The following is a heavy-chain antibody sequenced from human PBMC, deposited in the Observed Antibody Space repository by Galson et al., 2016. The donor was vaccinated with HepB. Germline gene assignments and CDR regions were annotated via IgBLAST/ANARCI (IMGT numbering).Heavy chain of an antibody. CDR2: IKEDESEK. CDR3: GRESSEDTAMVDH. CDR1: GFNFSRYW. Sequence: SLRLSCAASGFNFSRYWMTWVRQAPGKGLEWVANIKEDESEKHYVGSLKGRFTIPRDNAKNSVYLQINSLRAGDTAIYYCGRESSEDTAMVDHWGQGTLVTVSS. D-gene: IGHD5-18*01. V-gene: IGHV3-7*03. J-gene: IGHJ5*02.